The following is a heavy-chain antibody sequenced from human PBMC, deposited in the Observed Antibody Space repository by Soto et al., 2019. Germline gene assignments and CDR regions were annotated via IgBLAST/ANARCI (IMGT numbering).Heavy chain of an antibody. V-gene: IGHV5-51*01. CDR2: IYPYDSDT. J-gene: IGHJ6*02. CDR3: ARPTDYHYGMQV. D-gene: IGHD4-17*01. Sequence: GESLQISCKGSGYNFHTYCIAWVRQMPGKGLQWMGFIYPYDSDTRYSPSFRGQVTISADKSINTAYLQWTSVKASDTAIYFCARPTDYHYGMQVWGQGTTVTVSS. CDR1: GYNFHTYC.